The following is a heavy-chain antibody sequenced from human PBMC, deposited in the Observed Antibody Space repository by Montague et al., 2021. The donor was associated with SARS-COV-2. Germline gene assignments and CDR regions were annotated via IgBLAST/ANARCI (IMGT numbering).Heavy chain of an antibody. CDR2: IYPNGST. V-gene: IGHV4-4*07. J-gene: IGHJ6*02. CDR1: GGSISSYY. CDR3: ARDHMTILFMFYYYGMDV. Sequence: SETLSLTCTVSGGSISSYYWSWIRQPAGKGLEWIGRIYPNGSTKYNPSLKSRVTMSVDTSKNQFSLKLSSVTAADTAVYYCARDHMTILFMFYYYGMDVWGQGTTVTVSS. D-gene: IGHD4/OR15-4a*01.